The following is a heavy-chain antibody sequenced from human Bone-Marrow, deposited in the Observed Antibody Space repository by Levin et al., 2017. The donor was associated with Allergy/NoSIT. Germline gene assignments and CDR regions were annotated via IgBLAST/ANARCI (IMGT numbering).Heavy chain of an antibody. J-gene: IGHJ4*02. V-gene: IGHV3-53*01. D-gene: IGHD6-19*01. CDR2: IYSGGST. Sequence: GGSLRLSCAASGFTVSSNYMSWVRQAPGKGLEWVSVIYSGGSTYYADSVKGRFTISRDNSKNTLYLQMNSLRAEDTAVYYCARGHPAPDDREKEPGIAVAGKNYWGQGTLVTVSS. CDR1: GFTVSSNY. CDR3: ARGHPAPDDREKEPGIAVAGKNY.